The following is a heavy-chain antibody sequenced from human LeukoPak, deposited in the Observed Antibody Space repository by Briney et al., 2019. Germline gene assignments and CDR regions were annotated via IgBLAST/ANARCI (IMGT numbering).Heavy chain of an antibody. CDR1: GFTFSSDS. J-gene: IGHJ4*02. V-gene: IGHV3-21*01. D-gene: IGHD4-17*01. Sequence: GGSLRLSCAASGFTFSSDSMNWVRQAPGKGLEWGSSISSSSSDRNSADSVKGRITISRDNAKNSLYLQMNSLRAEDTAVYYCARVGTVTNPDYWGQGTLVTVSS. CDR2: ISSSSSDR. CDR3: ARVGTVTNPDY.